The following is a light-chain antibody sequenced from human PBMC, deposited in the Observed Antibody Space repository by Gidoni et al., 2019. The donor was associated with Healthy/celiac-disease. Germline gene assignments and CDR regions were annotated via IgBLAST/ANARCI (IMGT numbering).Light chain of an antibody. Sequence: DIQMTQSPSSLSSSVGDRVTITCRSSQSINSYLNWYQQKPGKDHKLLIYAASSLQSGVPSRFSGSGSGTDFTLTICSLQPEDFATYYCQQCYSTPLTFGQWTKLEIK. V-gene: IGKV1-39*01. J-gene: IGKJ2*01. CDR1: QSINSY. CDR3: QQCYSTPLT. CDR2: AAS.